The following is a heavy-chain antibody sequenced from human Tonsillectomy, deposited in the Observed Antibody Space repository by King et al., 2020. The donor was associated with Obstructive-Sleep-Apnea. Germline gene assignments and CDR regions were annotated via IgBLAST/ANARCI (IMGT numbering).Heavy chain of an antibody. CDR1: GVSIRSSSDY. CDR2: IYYSGNT. CDR3: ARGWGSFDY. J-gene: IGHJ4*02. V-gene: IGHV4-39*07. Sequence: LQLQESGPGLVKPSETLSLTCTVSGVSIRSSSDYWGWIRQPPGKGLEWIGSIYYSGNTYYNPSLKSRVTISVDTSKNQFSLKLSSVTAADTAVYYCARGWGSFDYWGQGTLVTVSS. D-gene: IGHD3-16*01.